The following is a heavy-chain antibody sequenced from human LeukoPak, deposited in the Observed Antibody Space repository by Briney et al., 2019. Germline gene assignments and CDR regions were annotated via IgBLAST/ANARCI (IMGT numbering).Heavy chain of an antibody. V-gene: IGHV4-59*01. J-gene: IGHJ4*02. CDR2: IYYSEST. D-gene: IGHD6-19*01. Sequence: SETLSLTCTVSGGSISSYYWRWIRQPPGKGLEWIGYIYYSESTNYNPSLKSRVTISVDTSKNQFSLKLSSVTAADTAVYYCARSYSSGWCYYWGQGTLVTVSS. CDR1: GGSISSYY. CDR3: ARSYSSGWCYY.